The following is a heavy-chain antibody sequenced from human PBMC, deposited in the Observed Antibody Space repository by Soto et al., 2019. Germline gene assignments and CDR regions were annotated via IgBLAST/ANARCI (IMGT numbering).Heavy chain of an antibody. CDR1: GGSFSGYY. D-gene: IGHD6-13*01. CDR2: INHSGST. CDR3: ARVPHSSKKYYFDY. J-gene: IGHJ4*02. Sequence: SETLSLTCAVYGGSFSGYYWSWIRQPPGKGLEWIGEINHSGSTNYNPSLKSRVTISVDTSKNQFSLKLSSVTAADTAVYYCARVPHSSKKYYFDYWGQGTLVTVSS. V-gene: IGHV4-34*01.